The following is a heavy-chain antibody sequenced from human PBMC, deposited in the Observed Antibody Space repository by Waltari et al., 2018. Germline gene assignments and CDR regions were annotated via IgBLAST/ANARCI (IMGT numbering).Heavy chain of an antibody. V-gene: IGHV1-2*06. CDR3: AREAAAGVYAFDI. CDR1: GYTFTGYY. Sequence: QVQLVQSGAEVKKPGASVKVSCKASGYTFTGYYMHWVRQAPGQGLEWMGRINPNSGGTNYAQKFQGRGTMTRDTSISTAYMELSRLRSDDTAVYYCAREAAAGVYAFDIWGQGTMVTVSS. D-gene: IGHD6-13*01. J-gene: IGHJ3*02. CDR2: INPNSGGT.